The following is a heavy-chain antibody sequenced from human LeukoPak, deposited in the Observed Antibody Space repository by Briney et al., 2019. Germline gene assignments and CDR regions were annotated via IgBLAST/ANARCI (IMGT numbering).Heavy chain of an antibody. V-gene: IGHV3-30*18. D-gene: IGHD5-18*01. CDR1: GFTFSSYE. J-gene: IGHJ4*02. CDR3: AKGDSYGPNYY. CDR2: ISYDGSNK. Sequence: AGGSLRLSCAASGFTFSSYEMNWVRQAPGKGLEWVAVISYDGSNKYYADSVKGRFTISRDNSKNTLYLQMNSLRAEDTAVYYCAKGDSYGPNYYWGQGTLVTVSS.